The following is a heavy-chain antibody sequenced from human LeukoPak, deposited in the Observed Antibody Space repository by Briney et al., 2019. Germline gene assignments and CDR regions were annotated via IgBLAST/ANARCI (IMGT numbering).Heavy chain of an antibody. D-gene: IGHD6-19*01. V-gene: IGHV3-23*01. J-gene: IGHJ4*02. CDR2: ISMSGGST. Sequence: PGGSLRLSCVASGFTFRNYAMSWVRQAPGKGLEGVSAISMSGGSTYYADSVKGRFTISRDNYKKTLYMQMNSLRAEDTAVYYCAKGTPIAVAGTGVWFDYWGQGTLVTVSS. CDR1: GFTFRNYA. CDR3: AKGTPIAVAGTGVWFDY.